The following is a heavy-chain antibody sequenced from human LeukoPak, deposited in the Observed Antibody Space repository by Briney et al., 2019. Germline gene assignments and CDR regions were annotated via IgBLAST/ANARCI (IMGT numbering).Heavy chain of an antibody. CDR3: AREVEWELLSEYYFDY. CDR1: GYTFTSYD. Sequence: ASVKVSCTASGYTFTSYDINWVRQATGQGLEWMGWMNPNSGNTGYVQKFQGRVSMTRNTSISTAYMELSSLRSEDTAVYYCAREVEWELLSEYYFDYWGQGTLVTVSS. CDR2: MNPNSGNT. D-gene: IGHD1-26*01. V-gene: IGHV1-8*01. J-gene: IGHJ4*02.